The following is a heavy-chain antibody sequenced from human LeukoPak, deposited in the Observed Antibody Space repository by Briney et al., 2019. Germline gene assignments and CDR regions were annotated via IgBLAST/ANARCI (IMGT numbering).Heavy chain of an antibody. CDR1: GLTFTSSA. Sequence: ASVKVSCKASGLTFTSSAVQWVRQARGQRLEWIGWIVGGSGNTNYAQKFQERVTITRDMSTSTAYMELSSLRSEDTAVYYCAGSAIAVAGQYYYGMDVWGKGTTVTVSS. CDR3: AGSAIAVAGQYYYGMDV. V-gene: IGHV1-58*01. J-gene: IGHJ6*04. CDR2: IVGGSGNT. D-gene: IGHD6-19*01.